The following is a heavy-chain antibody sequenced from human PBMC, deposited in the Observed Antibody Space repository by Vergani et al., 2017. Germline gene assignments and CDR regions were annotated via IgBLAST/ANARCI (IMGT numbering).Heavy chain of an antibody. CDR1: GYTFTGYY. D-gene: IGHD5-12*01. V-gene: IGHV1-2*02. Sequence: QVQLVQSGAEVKKPGASVKVSCKASGYTFTGYYMHWVRQAPGQGLEWMGWINPNSGGTNYAQKFQGRVTMTRDTSISTAYMELSRLRSDDTAVYYCARVGYSGYAFEVYYFDYWGQGTLVTVSS. CDR3: ARVGYSGYAFEVYYFDY. CDR2: INPNSGGT. J-gene: IGHJ4*02.